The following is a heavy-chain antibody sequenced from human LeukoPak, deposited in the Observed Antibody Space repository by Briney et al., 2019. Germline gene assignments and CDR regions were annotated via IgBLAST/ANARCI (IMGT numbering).Heavy chain of an antibody. CDR3: VRGGSSSGYDY. D-gene: IGHD5-18*01. J-gene: IGHJ4*02. CDR1: GYTFTSYD. V-gene: IGHV1-18*01. CDR2: ISTYNGNT. Sequence: ASVRVSFKASGYTFTSYDISWVRQAPGQGLEWMGWISTYNGNTNYAQKFQGRVTVTTDTSTSTAYMELRSLTSDDTAVYYCVRGGSSSGYDYWGQGTLVTVSS.